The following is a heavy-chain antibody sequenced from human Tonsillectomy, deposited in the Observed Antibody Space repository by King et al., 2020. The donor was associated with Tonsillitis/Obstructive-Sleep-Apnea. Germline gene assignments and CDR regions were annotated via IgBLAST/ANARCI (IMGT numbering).Heavy chain of an antibody. D-gene: IGHD4-17*01. CDR3: AKHGGAGDYGSYYYYYYMDV. V-gene: IGHV3-23*04. CDR1: GFTFSNYA. Sequence: VQLVESGGGLVQPGGSLRLSCAASGFTFSNYAMSWVRQAPGKGLEWVSAISGSGDSTYYADSVKGRFTISRDNSKNTLYLQMNSLRAEDTGVYYYAKHGGAGDYGSYYYYYYMDVWGKGTTVTVSS. CDR2: ISGSGDST. J-gene: IGHJ6*03.